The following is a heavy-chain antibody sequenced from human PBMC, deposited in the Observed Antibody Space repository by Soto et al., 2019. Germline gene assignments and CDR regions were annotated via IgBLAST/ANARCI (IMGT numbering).Heavy chain of an antibody. V-gene: IGHV3-13*01. CDR1: GFTFSSYD. D-gene: IGHD3-16*01. J-gene: IGHJ4*02. CDR3: TRGADGFDY. Sequence: PGGSLRLSCAASGFTFSSYDFHWVRQATGKGLERVSGIGTAGDTYYAGSVKGRFIMSRENGKNSLYLQMNSLRAGDTAVYYCTRGADGFDYWGQGTLVTVSS. CDR2: IGTAGDT.